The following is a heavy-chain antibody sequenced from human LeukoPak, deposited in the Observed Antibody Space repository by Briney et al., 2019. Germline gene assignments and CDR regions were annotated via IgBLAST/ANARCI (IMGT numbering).Heavy chain of an antibody. V-gene: IGHV3-9*03. D-gene: IGHD6-19*01. CDR3: ARTTCQWLVTGAFDI. Sequence: GRSLRLSCAASGFTFDDYAMHWVRQAPGKGLEWVSGISWNSGSIGYADSVKGRFTISRDNAKNSLYLQMNSLRAEDMALYYCARTTCQWLVTGAFDIWGPGTMVTVSS. CDR1: GFTFDDYA. CDR2: ISWNSGSI. J-gene: IGHJ3*02.